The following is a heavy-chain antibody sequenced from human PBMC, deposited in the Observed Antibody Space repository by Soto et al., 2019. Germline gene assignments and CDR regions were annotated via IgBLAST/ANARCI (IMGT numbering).Heavy chain of an antibody. CDR2: INPNSGGT. J-gene: IGHJ4*02. D-gene: IGHD3-22*01. CDR1: GYTFTGYY. Sequence: ASVKVSCKASGYTFTGYYMHWVRQAPGQGLEWMGWINPNSGGTNYAQKFQGRVTMTRDTSISTAYMELSRLRSDDTAVYYCAREGRGGYYPPSSSLGYWGQGTLVTVSS. CDR3: AREGRGGYYPPSSSLGY. V-gene: IGHV1-2*02.